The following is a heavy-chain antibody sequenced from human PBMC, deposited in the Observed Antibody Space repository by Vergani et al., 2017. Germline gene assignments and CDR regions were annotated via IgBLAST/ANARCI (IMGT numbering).Heavy chain of an antibody. J-gene: IGHJ4*02. Sequence: EVQLVESGGGLVQPGGSLRLSCAASGFPFRSYWMSWVRPAPGKGLEWVANIKQEGSEKYYVDSVKGRFTISRDNAKNSLYLQMNSLRAEDTAVYYCAGDFKMGSYGSFAPRTLGFVDDWGQGTLVTVSS. CDR3: AGDFKMGSYGSFAPRTLGFVDD. D-gene: IGHD5-18*01. CDR2: IKQEGSEK. CDR1: GFPFRSYW. V-gene: IGHV3-7*01.